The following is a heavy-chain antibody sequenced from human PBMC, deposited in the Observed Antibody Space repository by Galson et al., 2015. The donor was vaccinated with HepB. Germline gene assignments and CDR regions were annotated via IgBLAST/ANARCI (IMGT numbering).Heavy chain of an antibody. D-gene: IGHD2-21*01. J-gene: IGHJ3*02. V-gene: IGHV3-7*03. Sequence: SPRPSCADCGLTFSSSGMSWVRPARGKGLEWVANIKQDGSEKYYVDSVKCRFTISRDSTKNSLYLQMYSLRAEDTAVYYCARVCGKIGSTSDALDIWGQGTMVTVSS. CDR2: IKQDGSEK. CDR1: GLTFSSSG. CDR3: ARVCGKIGSTSDALDI.